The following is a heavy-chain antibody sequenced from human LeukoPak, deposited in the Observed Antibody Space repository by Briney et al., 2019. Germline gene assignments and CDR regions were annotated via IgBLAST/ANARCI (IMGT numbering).Heavy chain of an antibody. CDR1: GGSFSGYY. J-gene: IGHJ4*02. D-gene: IGHD5-12*01. Sequence: SETLSLTCAVYGGSFSGYYWSWIRQPPGKGLEWIGEINHGGSTNYNPSLKSRVTISVDTSKNQFSLKLSSVTAADTAVYYCARDRGYSGYELEYYFDYWGQGTLVTVSS. CDR2: INHGGST. V-gene: IGHV4-34*01. CDR3: ARDRGYSGYELEYYFDY.